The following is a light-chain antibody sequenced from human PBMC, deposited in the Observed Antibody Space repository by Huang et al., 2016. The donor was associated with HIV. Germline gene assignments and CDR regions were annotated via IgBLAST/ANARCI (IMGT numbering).Light chain of an antibody. J-gene: IGKJ1*01. CDR2: KVS. CDR1: QGLVHGDENTY. CDR3: LQGTHWPPT. Sequence: DTVMTQSPLFLPVSLGQSASRSCISSQGLVHGDENTYLSWFQQRPGQPRRPLMHKVSKRAGGDPDRVRGSGSGTSFTLEISRVEAEDVGLYYCLQGTHWPPTFGQGTRLEI. V-gene: IGKV2-30*02.